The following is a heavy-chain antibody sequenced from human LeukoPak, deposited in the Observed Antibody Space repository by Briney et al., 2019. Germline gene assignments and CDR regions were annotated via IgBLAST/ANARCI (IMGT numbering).Heavy chain of an antibody. CDR2: ISYDGSNK. CDR1: GFTFSSYA. D-gene: IGHD4-17*01. J-gene: IGHJ4*02. CDR3: ARDPGGLTVTTGALFDY. V-gene: IGHV3-30-3*01. Sequence: GRSLRLSCAASGFTFSSYAMHWVRQAPGKGLEWVAVISYDGSNKYYTDSVKGRFTISRDNSKNTLYLQMNSLRAEDTAVYYCARDPGGLTVTTGALFDYWGQGTLVTVSS.